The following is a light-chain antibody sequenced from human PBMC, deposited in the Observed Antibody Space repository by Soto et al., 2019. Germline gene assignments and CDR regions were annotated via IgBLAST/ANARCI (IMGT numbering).Light chain of an antibody. CDR1: QSISSK. CDR3: QHYYISWS. CDR2: ATS. J-gene: IGKJ1*01. Sequence: DIQMTRSPSSLSASVGDRVTITCRASQSISSKLNWCRQKPWKGPNLLIYATSILQSGAPSGFSGSGSGTEFTLTSSILQPDYFATYSCQHYYISWSFGQGTKVDIK. V-gene: IGKV1-39*01.